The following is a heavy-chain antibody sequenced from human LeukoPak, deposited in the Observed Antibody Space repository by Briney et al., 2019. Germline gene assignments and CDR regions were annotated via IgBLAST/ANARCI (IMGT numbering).Heavy chain of an antibody. CDR2: INPDSDYR. CDR1: GYTFTGYY. CDR3: ARQSRDDAFDI. D-gene: IGHD5-24*01. Sequence: ASVKVSCKASGYTFTGYYMHWVRQAPGHGLEWMGWINPDSDYRYYAQRFQGRVTMTRDTSINTAYMQLNRLQSDDTAIYYCARQSRDDAFDIWGQGTMVTVSP. V-gene: IGHV1-2*02. J-gene: IGHJ3*02.